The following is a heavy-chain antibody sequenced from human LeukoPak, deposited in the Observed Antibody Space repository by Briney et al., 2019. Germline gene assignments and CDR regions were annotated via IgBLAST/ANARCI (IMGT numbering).Heavy chain of an antibody. D-gene: IGHD6-13*01. CDR3: ARAVGTTIAAVFDY. J-gene: IGHJ4*02. Sequence: GASVKVSCKASGYTFTGYYMHWVRQAPGQGLEWMGWINPNSGGTNYAQKFQGRVTMTRDTSISTAYMELSRLRSDDTAVYYCARAVGTTIAAVFDYWGQGTLVTVSS. V-gene: IGHV1-2*02. CDR2: INPNSGGT. CDR1: GYTFTGYY.